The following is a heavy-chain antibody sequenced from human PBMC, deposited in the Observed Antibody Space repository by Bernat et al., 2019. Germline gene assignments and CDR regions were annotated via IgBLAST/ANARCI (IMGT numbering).Heavy chain of an antibody. CDR1: GGSFSGYY. J-gene: IGHJ6*02. CDR2: INHSGST. CDR3: ARGAMVRGVWSLVYYYGMDV. Sequence: QVQLQQWGAGLLKPSETLSLTCAVYGGSFSGYYWSWIRQPPGKGLEWIGEINHSGSTNYNPSLKSRVTISVDTSKNQFSLKLSSVTAADTAVYYCARGAMVRGVWSLVYYYGMDVWGQGTTVTVSS. V-gene: IGHV4-34*01. D-gene: IGHD3-10*01.